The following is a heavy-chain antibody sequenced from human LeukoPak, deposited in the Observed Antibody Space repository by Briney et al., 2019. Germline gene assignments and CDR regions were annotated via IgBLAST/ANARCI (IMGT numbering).Heavy chain of an antibody. CDR2: IYYSGST. CDR3: ARDPGYDSSGYNRDY. D-gene: IGHD3-22*01. Sequence: SETLSLTCTVSGGSISSSSYYWGWIRQPPGKGLEWIGSIYYSGSTYYNPSLKSRVTISVDTSKNQFSLKLSSVTAADTAVYYCARDPGYDSSGYNRDYWGQGTLVTVSS. CDR1: GGSISSSSYY. V-gene: IGHV4-39*07. J-gene: IGHJ4*02.